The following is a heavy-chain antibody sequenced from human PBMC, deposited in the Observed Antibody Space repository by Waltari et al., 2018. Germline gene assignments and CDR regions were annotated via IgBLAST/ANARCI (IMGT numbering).Heavy chain of an antibody. V-gene: IGHV3-30*01. D-gene: IGHD6-6*01. J-gene: IGHJ3*02. CDR3: ARDRRDAFDI. Sequence: SVKCRFTISRDNSKNTLYLQMNSLRREDTAVYYCARDRRDAFDIWGQGTMVTVSS.